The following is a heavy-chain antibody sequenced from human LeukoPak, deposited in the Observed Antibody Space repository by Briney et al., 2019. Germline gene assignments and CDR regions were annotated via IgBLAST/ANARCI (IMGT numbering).Heavy chain of an antibody. D-gene: IGHD3-22*01. V-gene: IGHV3-7*03. CDR2: IRQDGNAI. J-gene: IGHJ4*02. CDR3: AKDLDDSSGYHYNPPGS. CDR1: AFTFARHW. Sequence: GGSLRLSCVASAFTFARHWMSWVRQAPGKPLEWVATIRQDGNAIHYLDSVKGRFIISRDNARNSLSLQMYSLRAEDTALYYCAKDLDDSSGYHYNPPGSWGQGTLVTVSS.